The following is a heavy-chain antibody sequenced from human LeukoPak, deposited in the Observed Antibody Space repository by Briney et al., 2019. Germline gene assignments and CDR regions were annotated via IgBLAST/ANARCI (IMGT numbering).Heavy chain of an antibody. J-gene: IGHJ4*02. V-gene: IGHV3-30*02. CDR3: AKGVKHIVVLTAQHYFDY. Sequence: GGSLGLSCAASGFTFSSYAMHWVRQAPGKGLEWVAFIRNDGSNKNYADSMKGRFTISRDNSKNTLYLQMNSLRAEDTAVYYCAKGVKHIVVLTAQHYFDYWGQGTLVTVSS. CDR1: GFTFSSYA. D-gene: IGHD2-21*02. CDR2: IRNDGSNK.